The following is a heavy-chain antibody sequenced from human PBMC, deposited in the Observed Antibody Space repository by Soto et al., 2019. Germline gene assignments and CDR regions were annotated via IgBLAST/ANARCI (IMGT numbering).Heavy chain of an antibody. CDR1: GFTFSSYA. CDR3: ASSKSGGEQWTFDY. J-gene: IGHJ4*02. Sequence: GGSLRLSCAASGFTFSSYAMHWVRQAPGKGLEWVAVISYDGSNKYYADSVKGRFTISRDNSKNTLYLQMNSLRAEDTAVYYCASSKSGGEQWTFDYWGQGTLVTVSS. D-gene: IGHD6-19*01. V-gene: IGHV3-30-3*01. CDR2: ISYDGSNK.